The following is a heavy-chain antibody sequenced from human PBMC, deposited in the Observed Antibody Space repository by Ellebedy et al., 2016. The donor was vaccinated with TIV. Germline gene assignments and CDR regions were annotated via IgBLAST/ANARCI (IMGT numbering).Heavy chain of an antibody. CDR1: GFTSSSHE. Sequence: GGSLRLSCAASGFTSSSHEMNWLRQAPGKGLEWLSYISSSGASTYYADSVRGRFTISRDNARNTLFLQMNSLRAEDTAVYYCTKRPTGGSYGYDYWGQGTLVTVSS. D-gene: IGHD5-18*01. CDR3: TKRPTGGSYGYDY. V-gene: IGHV3-48*03. J-gene: IGHJ4*02. CDR2: ISSSGAST.